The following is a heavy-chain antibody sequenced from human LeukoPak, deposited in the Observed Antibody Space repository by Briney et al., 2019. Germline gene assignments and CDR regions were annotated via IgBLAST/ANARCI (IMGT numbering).Heavy chain of an antibody. D-gene: IGHD3-22*01. V-gene: IGHV3-7*05. CDR1: GFTFSSYW. CDR2: IKRDGSEK. J-gene: IGHJ4*02. CDR3: ARGHHYYDSSAYYY. Sequence: PGGSLRLSCAASGFTFSSYWMSWVRQAPGKGLEWVANIKRDGSEKYYVDSVKGRFTISRDNAENSLYLQMNSLRAEDTAVYCCARGHHYYDSSAYYYWGQGTLVTVSS.